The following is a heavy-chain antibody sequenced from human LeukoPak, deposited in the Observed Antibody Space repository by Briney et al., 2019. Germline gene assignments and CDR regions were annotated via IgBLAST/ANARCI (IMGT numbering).Heavy chain of an antibody. CDR3: ARANSVVAAAGLGFDY. CDR1: GGSISSYH. CDR2: IYYSGST. J-gene: IGHJ4*02. Sequence: SETLSLTCTVSGGSISSYHWSWIRQPPGKGLEWIGYIYYSGSTNYNPSLKSRVTISVATSKNQFSLKLSSVTAADAAVYYCARANSVVAAAGLGFDYWGQGTLVTVSS. V-gene: IGHV4-59*01. D-gene: IGHD6-13*01.